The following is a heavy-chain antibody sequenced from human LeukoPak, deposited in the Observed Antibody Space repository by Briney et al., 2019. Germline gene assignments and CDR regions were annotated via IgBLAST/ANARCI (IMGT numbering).Heavy chain of an antibody. Sequence: GGSLRLSCAASGFPFSSYSMNWVRQAPGKGLAWVSYISASGSNIYYLDSVKGRFTVSRDNAMNSLFLQMDRPRAEDTAVYYCVRVKGTYFDFWGQGTLVTVSS. D-gene: IGHD1-1*01. J-gene: IGHJ4*02. CDR3: VRVKGTYFDF. V-gene: IGHV3-48*01. CDR2: ISASGSNI. CDR1: GFPFSSYS.